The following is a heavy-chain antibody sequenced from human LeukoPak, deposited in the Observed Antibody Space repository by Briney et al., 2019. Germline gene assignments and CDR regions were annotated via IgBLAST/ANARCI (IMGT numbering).Heavy chain of an antibody. V-gene: IGHV4-4*07. CDR3: ARDPQWELLGGAFDI. CDR1: GGSISSYY. Sequence: SETLSLXCTVSGGSISSYYWSWIRQPAGKGLEWIGRIYTSGSTNYNPSLKSRVTMSVDTSKNQFSLKLSSVTAADTAVYYCARDPQWELLGGAFDIWGQGTMVTVSS. CDR2: IYTSGST. D-gene: IGHD1-26*01. J-gene: IGHJ3*02.